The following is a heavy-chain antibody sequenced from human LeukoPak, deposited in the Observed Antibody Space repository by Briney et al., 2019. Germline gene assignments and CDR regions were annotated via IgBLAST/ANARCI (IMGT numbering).Heavy chain of an antibody. J-gene: IGHJ4*02. Sequence: GGSLRLSWAASGFTFSSYGMHWVRQAPGKGLEWVALIWYDGSNKYYADSVKGRLTISRDNSKNTLYLQMNSLRVEDTAVYYCAREGPRGNSQFDYWGQGTLVTVSS. D-gene: IGHD2/OR15-2a*01. CDR3: AREGPRGNSQFDY. CDR1: GFTFSSYG. V-gene: IGHV3-33*01. CDR2: IWYDGSNK.